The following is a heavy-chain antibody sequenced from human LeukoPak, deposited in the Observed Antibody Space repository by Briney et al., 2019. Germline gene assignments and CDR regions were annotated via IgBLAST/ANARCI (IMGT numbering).Heavy chain of an antibody. J-gene: IGHJ4*02. D-gene: IGHD5-12*01. CDR3: ATGIIATTRVDY. V-gene: IGHV1-69-2*01. CDR1: GYTFTDHY. CDR2: VDPEDGKT. Sequence: ASVKVSCKVSGYTFTDHYLHWVQQAPGKGLEWVGLVDPEDGKTTYAEKFQGRVTITADTSTATAYIELSSLRSEDTAVYYCATGIIATTRVDYWGQGTLVTVSS.